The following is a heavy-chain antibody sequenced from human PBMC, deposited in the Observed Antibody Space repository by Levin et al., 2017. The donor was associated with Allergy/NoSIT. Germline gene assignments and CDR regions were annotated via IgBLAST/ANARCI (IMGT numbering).Heavy chain of an antibody. Sequence: ASVKVSCAASGFTFSSYAMSWVRQAPGKGLEWVTAISGDGGRTYYADSVRGRFIISRDNSKSTVNLQMNSLRAEDTALYYCAKDLNAVATSPFDYWGQGSLVTVSS. D-gene: IGHD5-12*01. J-gene: IGHJ4*02. CDR1: GFTFSSYA. CDR3: AKDLNAVATSPFDY. V-gene: IGHV3-23*01. CDR2: ISGDGGRT.